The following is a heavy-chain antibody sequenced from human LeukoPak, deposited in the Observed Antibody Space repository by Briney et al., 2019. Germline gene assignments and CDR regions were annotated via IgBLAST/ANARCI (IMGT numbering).Heavy chain of an antibody. CDR2: IYYSGST. CDR1: GGSISSYY. Sequence: SETLSLTCTVSGGSISSYYWSWIRQPPGKGLEWIGYIYYSGSTNYNPSLKSRVTISVDTSKNQFSLKLSSVTAADTAVYYCARGGAHGGNFDYWGQGTLVTVSS. D-gene: IGHD1-26*01. V-gene: IGHV4-59*01. J-gene: IGHJ4*02. CDR3: ARGGAHGGNFDY.